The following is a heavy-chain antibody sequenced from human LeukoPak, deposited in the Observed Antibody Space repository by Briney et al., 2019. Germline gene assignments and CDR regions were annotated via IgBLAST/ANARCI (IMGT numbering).Heavy chain of an antibody. CDR1: GFSFSSDP. CDR3: AKVDITRCVDY. Sequence: PGGFLRLSCAASGFSFSSDPMCWVRQAPGKGLEWVLAISGSGGSTYYADSVKGRFTISRDNSKNTLYLQMNSLRAEDTAVYYCAKVDITRCVDYWGQGTLVTVSS. V-gene: IGHV3-23*01. CDR2: ISGSGGST. J-gene: IGHJ4*02. D-gene: IGHD2-15*01.